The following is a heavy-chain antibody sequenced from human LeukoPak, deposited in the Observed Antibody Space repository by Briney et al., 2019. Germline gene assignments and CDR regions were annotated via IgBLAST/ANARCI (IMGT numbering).Heavy chain of an antibody. Sequence: AGGSLRLSCAASGFTFSSYSMNWVRQAPGKGLEWVSSISSSSSYIYYADSVKGRFTISRDNAKNSLYLQMNSLRAEDTAVYYCARGGATGALEYYYMDVWGKGTTVTVSS. CDR3: ARGGATGALEYYYMDV. CDR2: ISSSSSYI. D-gene: IGHD1-26*01. V-gene: IGHV3-21*01. J-gene: IGHJ6*03. CDR1: GFTFSSYS.